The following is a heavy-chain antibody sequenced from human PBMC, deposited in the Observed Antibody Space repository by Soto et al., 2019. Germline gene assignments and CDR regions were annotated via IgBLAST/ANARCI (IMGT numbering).Heavy chain of an antibody. J-gene: IGHJ4*02. CDR2: ISGIRDDI. Sequence: GGSLRLSCAASGFTVSSNYMSWVRQAPGKGLEWVSSISGIRDDIRYADSVKGRFTISRDNAKTSLYLQMNSLTTEDTAVYYCAREGVHNYNEYYFDYWGQGTLVTVSS. CDR1: GFTVSSNY. V-gene: IGHV3-21*06. CDR3: AREGVHNYNEYYFDY. D-gene: IGHD3-22*01.